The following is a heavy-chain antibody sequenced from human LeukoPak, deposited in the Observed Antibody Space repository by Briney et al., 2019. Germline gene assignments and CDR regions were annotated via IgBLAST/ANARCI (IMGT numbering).Heavy chain of an antibody. V-gene: IGHV3-15*01. CDR3: TTSLVVPAGDDY. CDR2: IKSKTDGGTT. J-gene: IGHJ4*02. D-gene: IGHD2-2*01. Sequence: GGSLRLSCAASGFTFSNAWMSWDRQVPGKGLEWVGRIKSKTDGGTTDYAAPVKGRFTISRDESKNTLYLQMNSLKTEDTAVYYCTTSLVVPAGDDYWGQGTLVTVSS. CDR1: GFTFSNAW.